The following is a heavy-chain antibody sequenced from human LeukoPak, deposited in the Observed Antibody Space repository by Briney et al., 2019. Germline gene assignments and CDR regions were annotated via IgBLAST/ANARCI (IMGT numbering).Heavy chain of an antibody. Sequence: SQTLSLTCTVSGASISRGDCYWHWIRQPAGKGLEWIGRIFTSGSTNYNPSLKSRVTISVDTSKNQFSLKLNSVTATDTAMYYCAGEEVAGRPFFEYWGQGTLVTVSS. CDR1: GASISRGDCY. J-gene: IGHJ4*01. CDR3: AGEEVAGRPFFEY. V-gene: IGHV4-61*02. CDR2: IFTSGST. D-gene: IGHD6-19*01.